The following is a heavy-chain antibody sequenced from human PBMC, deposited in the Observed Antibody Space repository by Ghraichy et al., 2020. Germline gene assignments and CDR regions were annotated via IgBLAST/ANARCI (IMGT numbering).Heavy chain of an antibody. Sequence: ASVKVSCKASGYTFTSYDINWVRQATGQGLEWMGWMNPNSGNTGYAQKFQGRVTMTRNTSISTAYMELSSLRSEDTAVYYCARPFRFSGTKRTAFWRKIQRNDIKDAFDIWGQGTMVTVSS. J-gene: IGHJ3*02. D-gene: IGHD1-26*01. CDR3: ARPFRFSGTKRTAFWRKIQRNDIKDAFDI. V-gene: IGHV1-8*01. CDR2: MNPNSGNT. CDR1: GYTFTSYD.